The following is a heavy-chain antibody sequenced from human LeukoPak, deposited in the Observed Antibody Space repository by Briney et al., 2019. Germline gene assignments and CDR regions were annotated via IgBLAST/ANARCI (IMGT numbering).Heavy chain of an antibody. J-gene: IGHJ3*02. CDR3: AREGGRFGELLYAFDI. V-gene: IGHV4-4*07. D-gene: IGHD3-10*01. Sequence: SETLSLTCTVSGGSISSYYWSWIRQPAGKGLEWIGRIYTSGSTNYNPSLKSRVTMSVDTSKNQFSQKLSSVTAADTAVYYCAREGGRFGELLYAFDIWGQGTMVTVSS. CDR2: IYTSGST. CDR1: GGSISSYY.